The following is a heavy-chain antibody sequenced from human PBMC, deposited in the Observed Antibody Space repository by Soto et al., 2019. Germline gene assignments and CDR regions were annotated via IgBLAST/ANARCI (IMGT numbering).Heavy chain of an antibody. CDR3: TRERGCISTSCYVPYYYGMDV. D-gene: IGHD2-2*01. J-gene: IGHJ6*02. CDR2: IYYSGST. V-gene: IGHV4-31*03. CDR1: GGSISSGGYY. Sequence: QVQLQESGPGLVKPSQTLSLTCTVSGGSISSGGYYWSWIRQHPGEGLEWIGYIYYSGSTYYNPSLKSRVTISVDTSKNQFSLKLSSVTAADTAVYYCTRERGCISTSCYVPYYYGMDVWGQGTTVTVSS.